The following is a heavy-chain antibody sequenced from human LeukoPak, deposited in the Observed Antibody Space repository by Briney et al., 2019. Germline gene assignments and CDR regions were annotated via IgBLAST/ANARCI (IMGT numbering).Heavy chain of an antibody. CDR1: GFTVSSNF. CDR3: AREGLVGATTPYYYGMDV. V-gene: IGHV3-66*01. D-gene: IGHD1-26*01. CDR2: IYSGGST. Sequence: PGGSLRLSCAASGFTVSSNFMSWVRQAPGKGLEWVSVIYSGGSTYYADSVKGRFTISRDNSKNTLYLQMNSLRAEDTAVYYCAREGLVGATTPYYYGMDVWGQGTTVTVSS. J-gene: IGHJ6*02.